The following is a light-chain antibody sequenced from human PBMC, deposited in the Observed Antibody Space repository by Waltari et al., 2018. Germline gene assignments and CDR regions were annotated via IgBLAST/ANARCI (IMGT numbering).Light chain of an antibody. Sequence: EILLTQSPGTLSLSPGERATVSCRASQSLTSNYLAWYQQKLGQAPRLLIFGTSSRATDIPDRFSGSGSGTDFTLTISRLEADDFAVYYCQQYDSSPLTFGGGTKVEI. CDR2: GTS. CDR3: QQYDSSPLT. J-gene: IGKJ4*01. V-gene: IGKV3-20*01. CDR1: QSLTSNY.